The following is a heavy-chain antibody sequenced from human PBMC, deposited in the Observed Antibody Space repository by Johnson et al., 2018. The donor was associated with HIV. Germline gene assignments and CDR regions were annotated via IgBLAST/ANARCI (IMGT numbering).Heavy chain of an antibody. CDR1: GFTFDDYG. CDR3: ARAPTRGDALDI. J-gene: IGHJ3*02. CDR2: INWNGGST. Sequence: EQLVESGGGVLRPGGSLRLSCAASGFTFDDYGMSWVRQAPGKGLEWVSGINWNGGSTGYADSVTGRFTISRDNAQNSLYLQMNSLRAEDTALYYCARAPTRGDALDIWGQGTMVTVSS. V-gene: IGHV3-20*04.